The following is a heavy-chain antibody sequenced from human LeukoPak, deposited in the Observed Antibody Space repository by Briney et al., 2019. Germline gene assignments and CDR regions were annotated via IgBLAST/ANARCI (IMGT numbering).Heavy chain of an antibody. CDR2: ISAYNGNT. J-gene: IGHJ4*02. V-gene: IGHV1-18*01. Sequence: ASVKVSCKASGYTFTSYGISWVRQAPGQGLEWMGWISAYNGNTNYAQKLQGRVTMTTDTSTSAACMELRSLRSDDTAVYYCARSYYDFWSGYYPADYWGQGTLVTVSS. CDR3: ARSYYDFWSGYYPADY. CDR1: GYTFTSYG. D-gene: IGHD3-3*01.